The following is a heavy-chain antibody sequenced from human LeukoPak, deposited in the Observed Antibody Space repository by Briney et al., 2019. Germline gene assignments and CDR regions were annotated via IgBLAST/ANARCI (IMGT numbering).Heavy chain of an antibody. V-gene: IGHV1-69*05. CDR1: GGTFSSCA. Sequence: SVKVSCKASGGTFSSCAISWVRQAPGQGLEWMGRIIPIFGTANYAQKFQGRVTITTDESTSTAYMELSSLRSEDTAVYYCARVSRFYYYMDVWGKGTTVTVSS. CDR3: ARVSRFYYYMDV. CDR2: IIPIFGTA. J-gene: IGHJ6*03. D-gene: IGHD3-3*01.